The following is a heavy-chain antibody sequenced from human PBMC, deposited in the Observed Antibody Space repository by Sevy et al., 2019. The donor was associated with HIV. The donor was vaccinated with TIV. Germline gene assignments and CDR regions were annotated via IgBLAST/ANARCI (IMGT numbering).Heavy chain of an antibody. CDR3: ARGIYGSGSRLGLGY. D-gene: IGHD3-10*01. Sequence: GGSLRLSCAASGFTFSSYWMTWVRQAPGKGLEWVANMRQDGSEKYYVDSVKGRFTISRDNAKNSLYLKMNSLRAGDTAVYYCARGIYGSGSRLGLGYWGQGTLLTVSS. J-gene: IGHJ4*02. CDR1: GFTFSSYW. CDR2: MRQDGSEK. V-gene: IGHV3-7*01.